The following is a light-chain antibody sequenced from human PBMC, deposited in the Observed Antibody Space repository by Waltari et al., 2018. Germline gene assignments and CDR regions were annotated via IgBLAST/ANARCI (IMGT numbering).Light chain of an antibody. V-gene: IGKV3-20*01. J-gene: IGKJ2*01. CDR3: QQYSVPYT. CDR2: GAS. Sequence: EIVLTQSPGPLSLSPGDRASLSCRARPSVTSNYLVWYQQKPGQPPRLLIYGASNRATGVPDRFSGSGSGTDFTLTISRLEPEDFAVYYCQQYSVPYTFGQGSKVEIK. CDR1: PSVTSNY.